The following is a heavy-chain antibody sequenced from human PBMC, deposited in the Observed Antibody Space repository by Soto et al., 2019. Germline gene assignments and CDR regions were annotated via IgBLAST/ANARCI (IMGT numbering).Heavy chain of an antibody. V-gene: IGHV3-23*01. J-gene: IGHJ4*02. Sequence: GGSLRLSCAASGFTFSSYAMSWVRQAPGKGLEWVSAISGSGGSTYYADSVKGRFTISRDNGKNTLYLQMNSLRVEDTAVYYCVRAAARGDDWGQGTLVTVSS. D-gene: IGHD6-13*01. CDR1: GFTFSSYA. CDR2: ISGSGGST. CDR3: VRAAARGDD.